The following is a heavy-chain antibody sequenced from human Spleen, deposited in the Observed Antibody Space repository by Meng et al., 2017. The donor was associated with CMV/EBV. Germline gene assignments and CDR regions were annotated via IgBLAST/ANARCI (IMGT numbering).Heavy chain of an antibody. CDR3: VKGDEYSTFGSHYYGMDV. CDR2: ISWNSGSI. CDR1: GFTFDDYA. J-gene: IGHJ6*02. D-gene: IGHD4-11*01. V-gene: IGHV3-9*01. Sequence: GGSLRLSCAASGFTFDDYAMHWVRQVPEKGLEWVSGISWNSGSIGYADSVKGRFSISRDNAKNTLYLQMNSLRAEDTALYYCVKGDEYSTFGSHYYGMDVWGQGTTVTVSS.